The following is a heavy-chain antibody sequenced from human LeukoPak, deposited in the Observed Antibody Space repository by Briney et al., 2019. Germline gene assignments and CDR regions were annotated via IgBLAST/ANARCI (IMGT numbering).Heavy chain of an antibody. CDR3: AKPARADYADY. CDR2: ISGSGVST. Sequence: GGSLRLSCAASGFTFSSYWMHWVRQAPGKGLVWVSGISGSGVSTYYADSVKGRFTISRDNSKNTLFLQMNSLRAEDTAVYYCAKPARADYADYWGQGTLVTVSS. J-gene: IGHJ4*02. CDR1: GFTFSSYW. V-gene: IGHV3-23*01.